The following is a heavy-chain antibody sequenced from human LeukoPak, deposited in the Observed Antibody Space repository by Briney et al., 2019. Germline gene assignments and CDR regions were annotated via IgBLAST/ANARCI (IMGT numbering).Heavy chain of an antibody. J-gene: IGHJ6*04. V-gene: IGHV4-34*01. D-gene: IGHD3-10*01. CDR2: INHSGST. CDR3: ARTRITMVRGVSKLNYYGMDV. CDR1: GGSFSGYY. Sequence: PSETLSLTCAVYGGSFSGYYWSWIRQPPAKGLEWIGEINHSGSTNYNPSLKSRVTISVDTSKNQFSLKLSSVTAADTAVYYCARTRITMVRGVSKLNYYGMDVWGKGTTVTVSS.